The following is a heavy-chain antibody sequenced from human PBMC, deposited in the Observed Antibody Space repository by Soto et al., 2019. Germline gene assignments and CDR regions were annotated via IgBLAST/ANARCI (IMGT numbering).Heavy chain of an antibody. CDR2: INHSGST. CDR1: GGSFSGYY. J-gene: IGHJ4*02. V-gene: IGHV4-34*01. D-gene: IGHD3-10*01. Sequence: QVQLQQWGAGLLKPSETLSLTCAVYGGSFSGYYWSWFRQPPGKGLEWIGEINHSGSTNYNPSLKSRVTISVDTSKNQFPPKMSAVTAADTAVYYCARGAVDYYGSGSYPDFDYWGQGTLVTVSS. CDR3: ARGAVDYYGSGSYPDFDY.